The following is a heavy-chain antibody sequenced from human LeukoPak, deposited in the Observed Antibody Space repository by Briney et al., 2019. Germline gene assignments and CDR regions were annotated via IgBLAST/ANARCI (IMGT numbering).Heavy chain of an antibody. CDR1: GFTFSSYC. Sequence: GGSLRLSCAASGFTFSSYCMSWVRQAPGKGLEWVSGIGISGGITYYADSVKGRFTISRDNSKNTLYLQTNSLRAEDTAFYYCAKDHGSGSYYNLPDYWGQGTLVTVSP. CDR3: AKDHGSGSYYNLPDY. V-gene: IGHV3-23*01. D-gene: IGHD3-10*01. CDR2: IGISGGIT. J-gene: IGHJ4*02.